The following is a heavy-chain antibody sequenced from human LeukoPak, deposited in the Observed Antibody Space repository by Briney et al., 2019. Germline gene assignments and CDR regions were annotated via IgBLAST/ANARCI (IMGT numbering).Heavy chain of an antibody. CDR2: ISYNGSNK. CDR1: GFTFSSYA. V-gene: IGHV3-30-3*01. D-gene: IGHD3-3*01. CDR3: ASYDIMIFGVVMDHDAFDI. Sequence: GRSLRLSCAASGFTFSSYAMHWVRQAPGKGLEWVAVISYNGSNKYYADSVKGRFTISRDNSKNTLYLQMNSLRAEDTAVYYCASYDIMIFGVVMDHDAFDIWGQGTMVTVSS. J-gene: IGHJ3*02.